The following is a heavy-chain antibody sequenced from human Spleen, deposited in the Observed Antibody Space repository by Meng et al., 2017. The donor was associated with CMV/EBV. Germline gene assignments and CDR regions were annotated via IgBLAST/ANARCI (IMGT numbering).Heavy chain of an antibody. Sequence: EVQLVESGGGLVQPGGSLRLSXAASGFTFSSYWMHWVRQAPGKGLVWVSRINSDGSSTSYADSVKGRFTISRDNAKNTLYLQMNSLRAEDTAVYYCASTMITFGGVIVPDHWGQGTLVTVSS. CDR1: GFTFSSYW. CDR2: INSDGSST. V-gene: IGHV3-74*01. J-gene: IGHJ4*02. CDR3: ASTMITFGGVIVPDH. D-gene: IGHD3-16*02.